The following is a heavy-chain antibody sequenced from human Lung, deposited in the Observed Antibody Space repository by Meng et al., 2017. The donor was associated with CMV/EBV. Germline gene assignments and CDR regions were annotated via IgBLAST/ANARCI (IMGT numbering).Heavy chain of an antibody. CDR3: ARGTGYCSSTSCYPFDP. Sequence: SGSSASYYWSWIRQLQGKGLEWIAYVYYGGGTNYNPSLKSRVTISVDTSKNQFSLKLSSVTAADTAVYYCARGTGYCSSTSCYPFDPWGQGTLVTVSS. D-gene: IGHD2-2*01. V-gene: IGHV4-61*01. J-gene: IGHJ5*02. CDR2: VYYGGGT. CDR1: SGSSASYY.